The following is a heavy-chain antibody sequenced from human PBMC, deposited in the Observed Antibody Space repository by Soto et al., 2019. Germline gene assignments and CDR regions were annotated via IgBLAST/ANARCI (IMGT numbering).Heavy chain of an antibody. CDR3: AREIGMYSSSWYGDGDTQAGYFDY. CDR1: GGSISSSSYY. CDR2: IYYSGST. J-gene: IGHJ4*02. V-gene: IGHV4-39*02. Sequence: SETLSLTCTVSGGSISSSSYYWGWIRQPPGKGLERIGSIYYSGSTYYNPSLKSRVTISVDTSKNQFSLKLSSVTAADTAVYYCAREIGMYSSSWYGDGDTQAGYFDYWGQGTLVTVSS. D-gene: IGHD6-13*01.